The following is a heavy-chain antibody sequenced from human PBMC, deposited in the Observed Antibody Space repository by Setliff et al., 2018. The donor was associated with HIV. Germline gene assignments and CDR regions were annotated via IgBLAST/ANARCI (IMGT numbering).Heavy chain of an antibody. D-gene: IGHD2-15*01. Sequence: PSETLSLTCTVSSGSISSTTHYWGWVRQPPGKGLEWIGSVYYSGNTYYNPSLKSRVTISVDTSKNQFSLKLNSVTAADTAVYYCARADCSGGSCYSPGYWGQGTLVTVSS. CDR2: VYYSGNT. J-gene: IGHJ4*02. V-gene: IGHV4-39*07. CDR3: ARADCSGGSCYSPGY. CDR1: SGSISSTTHY.